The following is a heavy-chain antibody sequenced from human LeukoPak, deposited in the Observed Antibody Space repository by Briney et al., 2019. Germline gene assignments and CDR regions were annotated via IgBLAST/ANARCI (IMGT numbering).Heavy chain of an antibody. D-gene: IGHD4-23*01. CDR1: GGTFSSYA. Sequence: GSSVKVSCKASGGTFSSYAISWVRQAPGQGLEWMGGIIPIFGTANYAQKFQGRVTITADKSTSTAYMELSSLRSEDTAVYYCARDLGDYGGIPNWFDPWGQGTLVTVSS. J-gene: IGHJ5*02. V-gene: IGHV1-69*06. CDR3: ARDLGDYGGIPNWFDP. CDR2: IIPIFGTA.